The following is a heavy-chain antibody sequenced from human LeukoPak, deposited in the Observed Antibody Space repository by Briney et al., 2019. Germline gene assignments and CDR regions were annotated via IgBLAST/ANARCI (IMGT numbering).Heavy chain of an antibody. CDR1: GRSISSGSYY. CDR2: IYTSGST. J-gene: IGHJ5*02. Sequence: SQTLSLTCTVSGRSISSGSYYWSWIRQPAGKGLEWIGRIYTSGSTNYNPSLKSRLTISVDTSKNQFSLKLSSVTAADTAVHYGGRQWSFGVIPAANLRIFHPWRQGTLVPVSS. D-gene: IGHD2-2*01. V-gene: IGHV4-61*02. CDR3: GRQWSFGVIPAANLRIFHP.